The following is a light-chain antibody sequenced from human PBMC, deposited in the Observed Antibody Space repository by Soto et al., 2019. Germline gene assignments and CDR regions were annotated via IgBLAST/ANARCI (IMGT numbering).Light chain of an antibody. CDR2: GNS. V-gene: IGLV1-40*01. J-gene: IGLJ1*01. Sequence: QSVLTQPPSVSGAPGQRVTISCTGSSSNIGAHYDVHWYQQRPGTAPKLLIYGNSNRPSGVPDRFSGSKSGNSASLAITGLQAEDEAYYFCQSYDNSLSVYVFGAGTKVTVL. CDR3: QSYDNSLSVYV. CDR1: SSNIGAHYD.